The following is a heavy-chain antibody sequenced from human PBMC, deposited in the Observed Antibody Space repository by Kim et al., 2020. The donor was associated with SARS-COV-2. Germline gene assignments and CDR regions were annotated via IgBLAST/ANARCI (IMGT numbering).Heavy chain of an antibody. CDR2: T. V-gene: IGHV1-8*01. Sequence: TGYAQKFQGRVTMTRNTSISTAYMELSSLRSEDTAVYYCARGGIGGAFDIWGQGTMVTVSS. CDR3: ARGGIGGAFDI. D-gene: IGHD2-21*01. J-gene: IGHJ3*02.